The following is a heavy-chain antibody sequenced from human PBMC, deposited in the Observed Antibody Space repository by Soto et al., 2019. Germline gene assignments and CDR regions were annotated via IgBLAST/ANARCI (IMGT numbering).Heavy chain of an antibody. V-gene: IGHV3-23*01. Sequence: PGWSLRLSCAASVFTFSSYAMSWVRQAPGKGLEWVSAISGSGGSTYYADSVKGRFTISRDNSKNTLYLQMNSLRAEDTAVYYCAKEGAQRWLQFHDWFDPWGQGTLVTVSS. CDR3: AKEGAQRWLQFHDWFDP. D-gene: IGHD5-12*01. CDR1: VFTFSSYA. CDR2: ISGSGGST. J-gene: IGHJ5*02.